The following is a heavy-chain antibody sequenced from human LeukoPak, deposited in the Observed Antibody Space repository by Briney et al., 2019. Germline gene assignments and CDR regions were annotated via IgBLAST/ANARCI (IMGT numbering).Heavy chain of an antibody. D-gene: IGHD5-18*01. Sequence: SETLSLTCTVSGASINSNYWSWIRQPPGRGLEWIGSIYYSGGTNYKPSLKSRVTISLDTSKNQFSLDLSSVTAADTAIYYCAGGYSYGSTYYYMDVWGKGTTVTISS. V-gene: IGHV4-59*01. CDR3: AGGYSYGSTYYYMDV. CDR1: GASINSNY. J-gene: IGHJ6*03. CDR2: IYYSGGT.